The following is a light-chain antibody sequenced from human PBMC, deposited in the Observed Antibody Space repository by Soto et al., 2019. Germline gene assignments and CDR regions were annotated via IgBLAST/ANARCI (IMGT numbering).Light chain of an antibody. J-gene: IGKJ5*01. CDR1: QSISSW. CDR3: HQYNSYLA. V-gene: IGKV1-5*01. Sequence: DIQMTQSPSTLSASVGDRVTITCRASQSISSWLAWHQQKPGKAPKLLIYDASSFESGVPSRFSGSGSGTDFPITSSSLQHDDFATYHCHQYNSYLAFGQGTRLAIK. CDR2: DAS.